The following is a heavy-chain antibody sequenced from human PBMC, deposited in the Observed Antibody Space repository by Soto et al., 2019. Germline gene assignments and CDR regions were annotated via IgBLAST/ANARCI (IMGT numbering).Heavy chain of an antibody. Sequence: GASVKVSCKASGGTFSSYAISWVRQAPGQGLEWMGGIIPIFGTANYAQKFQGRVTITADEFTSTAYMELSSLRSEDTAVYYCARASDKPMVPSWYLDLWGRGTLVTVYS. J-gene: IGHJ2*01. V-gene: IGHV1-69*13. CDR3: ARASDKPMVPSWYLDL. CDR1: GGTFSSYA. CDR2: IIPIFGTA. D-gene: IGHD5-18*01.